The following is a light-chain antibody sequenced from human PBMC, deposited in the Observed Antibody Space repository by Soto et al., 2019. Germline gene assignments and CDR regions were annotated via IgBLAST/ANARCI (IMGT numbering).Light chain of an antibody. Sequence: EIVLTQSPGTLSLSPGERATLSCRASQSVSSSYLAWYQQKPGQAPRLLIYGTSGRATGIPDRFRGSGSGTDFTLTISRLEPEDFAVYYCQQYGSSPPVTFGQGTRLEIK. V-gene: IGKV3-20*01. J-gene: IGKJ5*01. CDR3: QQYGSSPPVT. CDR2: GTS. CDR1: QSVSSSY.